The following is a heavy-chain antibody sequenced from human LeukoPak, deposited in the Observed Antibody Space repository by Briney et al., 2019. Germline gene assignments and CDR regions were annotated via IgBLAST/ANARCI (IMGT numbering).Heavy chain of an antibody. D-gene: IGHD4-23*01. V-gene: IGHV4-59*01. CDR1: GGSISSYY. Sequence: SETLSLTCTVSGGSISSYYWSWIRQPPGKGLEWIGYIYYSGSTNYNPSLKSRVTISVDTSKNQFSLKLSSVTAADTAAYYCARTLSVVTPLDAFDIWGQGTMVTVSS. CDR2: IYYSGST. CDR3: ARTLSVVTPLDAFDI. J-gene: IGHJ3*02.